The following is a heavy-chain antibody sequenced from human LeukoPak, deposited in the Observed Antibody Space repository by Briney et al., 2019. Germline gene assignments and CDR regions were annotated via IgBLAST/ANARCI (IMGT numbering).Heavy chain of an antibody. CDR1: GGSFSGYY. Sequence: SETLSLTCAVYGGSFSGYYWSWIRQPPGKGLEWIGSIYYSGNTYYNPSLRSRVTISVDTSKNQFSLKLSSVSAADTAVYYCARKGYCSSTSCYNFDYWGQGTLVTVSS. CDR2: IYYSGNT. CDR3: ARKGYCSSTSCYNFDY. J-gene: IGHJ4*02. V-gene: IGHV4-34*01. D-gene: IGHD2-2*01.